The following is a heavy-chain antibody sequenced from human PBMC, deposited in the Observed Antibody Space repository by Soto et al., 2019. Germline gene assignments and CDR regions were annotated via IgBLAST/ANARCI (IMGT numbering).Heavy chain of an antibody. CDR2: INHSGST. V-gene: IGHV4-34*01. CDR3: ARGPASFYGDYGYYFDY. CDR1: VGSFSGYY. J-gene: IGHJ4*02. D-gene: IGHD4-17*01. Sequence: SETLSLTCAVYVGSFSGYYWSWIRQPPGKGLEWIGEINHSGSTNYNPSLKSRVTISVDTSKNQFSLKLSSVTAADTAVYYCARGPASFYGDYGYYFDYWGQGTLVTVSS.